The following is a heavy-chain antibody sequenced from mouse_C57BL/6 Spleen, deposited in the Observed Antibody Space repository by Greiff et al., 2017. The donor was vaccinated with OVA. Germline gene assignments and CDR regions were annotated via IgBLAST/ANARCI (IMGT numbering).Heavy chain of an antibody. V-gene: IGHV1-52*01. Sequence: QVQLQQPGAELVRPGSSVKLSCKASGYTFTSYWMHWVKQRPIQGLEWIGNIDPSDSDTHYNQKFKDKATLTVDKSSSTAYMQLSSLTSEDSAVYYCAREDSISYYFDYWGQGTTLTVSS. J-gene: IGHJ2*01. CDR3: AREDSISYYFDY. CDR2: IDPSDSDT. D-gene: IGHD2-10*02. CDR1: GYTFTSYW.